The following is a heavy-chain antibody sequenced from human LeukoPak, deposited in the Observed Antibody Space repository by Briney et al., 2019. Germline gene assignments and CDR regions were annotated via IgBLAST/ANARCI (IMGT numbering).Heavy chain of an antibody. CDR3: AMYLVGATARYFDY. Sequence: SETLSLTCTVSGGSISSSSYYWGWIRQPPGTGLEWIGSIYYSGSTYYNPSLKSRVTISVDTSKNQFSLKLSSVTAADTAVYYCAMYLVGATARYFDYWGQGTLVTVSS. J-gene: IGHJ4*02. D-gene: IGHD1-26*01. CDR2: IYYSGST. CDR1: GGSISSSSYY. V-gene: IGHV4-39*07.